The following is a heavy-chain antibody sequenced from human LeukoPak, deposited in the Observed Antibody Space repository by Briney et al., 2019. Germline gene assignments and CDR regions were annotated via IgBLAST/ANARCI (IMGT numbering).Heavy chain of an antibody. V-gene: IGHV4-39*01. CDR3: ARHYGP. D-gene: IGHD3-10*01. Sequence: PSETLSLTCTISGDSTSSDRYYGGWVRQPPGKGLEWIGNIYYSGSTYYNPSLKGRVTMSVDTSKNQFFLKLNSVTAADTAVYYCARHYGPWGQGTLVTVSS. J-gene: IGHJ5*02. CDR1: GDSTSSDRYY. CDR2: IYYSGST.